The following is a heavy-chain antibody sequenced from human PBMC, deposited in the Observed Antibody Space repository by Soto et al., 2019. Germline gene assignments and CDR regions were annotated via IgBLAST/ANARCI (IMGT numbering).Heavy chain of an antibody. CDR2: VRSKAKTYAT. CDR3: VRAMYYPDSSGYTRCFDY. CDR1: GFTFSDSA. V-gene: IGHV3-73*01. D-gene: IGHD3-22*01. J-gene: IGHJ4*02. Sequence: GGSLRLSCAVSGFTFSDSAMHWVRQASGEGLEWVGRVRSKAKTYATAYAASVKGRFTISRDDSKNTAYLQMNSLKTEDTAVYYCVRAMYYPDSSGYTRCFDYWGQGTLVTVSS.